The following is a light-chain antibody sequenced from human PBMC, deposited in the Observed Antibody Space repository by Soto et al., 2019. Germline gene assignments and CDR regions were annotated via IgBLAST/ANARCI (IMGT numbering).Light chain of an antibody. V-gene: IGKV3-15*01. CDR3: QQYNNWPSWT. J-gene: IGKJ1*01. CDR1: QSVSTY. CDR2: GAS. Sequence: EKVLTQSPATLSMSPGERATLSCRASQSVSTYLAWYQQKPGQGPRLLIYGASTMATGIPARFSGSGSGTEFTLTISSLQSGDFSVYYCQQYNNWPSWTFGQGTKVEIK.